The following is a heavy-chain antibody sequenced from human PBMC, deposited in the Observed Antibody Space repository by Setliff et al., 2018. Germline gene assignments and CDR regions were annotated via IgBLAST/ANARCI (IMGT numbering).Heavy chain of an antibody. J-gene: IGHJ6*03. CDR2: ISDTSGST. V-gene: IGHV3-23*01. Sequence: AGGSLRLSCAASGFTFSTYAMSWVRQAPGKGLEWVSTISDTSGSTYYADAVKGRLTISRDNSKNTLYLQMNSLRADDTAVYYCAKTAHYYESSGYYYDPYFYYMDVWGKGTTVTVSS. CDR1: GFTFSTYA. CDR3: AKTAHYYESSGYYYDPYFYYMDV. D-gene: IGHD3-22*01.